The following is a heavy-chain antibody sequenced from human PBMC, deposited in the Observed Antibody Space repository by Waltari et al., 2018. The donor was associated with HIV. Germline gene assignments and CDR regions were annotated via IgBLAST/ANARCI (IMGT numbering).Heavy chain of an antibody. Sequence: EVQLLESGGGLVQPGGSLRLSCVASGFTFSSYAMNWVRQAPGKGLEWLSDMSGSGGSTYYADSVKGRFTISRDNSKNTLYLQMNSLRAEDTAVFYCAKDPDPYYDFWSGYFPGYFDYWGQGTPVTVSS. J-gene: IGHJ4*02. CDR2: MSGSGGST. D-gene: IGHD3-3*01. V-gene: IGHV3-23*01. CDR3: AKDPDPYYDFWSGYFPGYFDY. CDR1: GFTFSSYA.